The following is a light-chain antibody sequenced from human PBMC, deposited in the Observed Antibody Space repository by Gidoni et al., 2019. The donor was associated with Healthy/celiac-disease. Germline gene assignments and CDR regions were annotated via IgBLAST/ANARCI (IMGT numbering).Light chain of an antibody. J-gene: IGKJ2*01. CDR2: WAS. V-gene: IGKV4-1*01. CDR1: QSGLYRSNNKNY. CDR3: QQYYSTPT. Sequence: DIVMTQSPDSLAVSLGERATINCKSSQSGLYRSNNKNYLAWYQQKPGQPPKLLIYWASTREAGVPDRFSGSGSGTDFTLTISSPQAEDVAVYYCQQYYSTPTFGQGTKLEIK.